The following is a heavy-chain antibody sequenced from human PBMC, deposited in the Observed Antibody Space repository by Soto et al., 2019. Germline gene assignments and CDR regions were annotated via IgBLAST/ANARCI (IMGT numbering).Heavy chain of an antibody. J-gene: IGHJ4*02. CDR1: GGSISSGAYS. CDR2: IYYSGST. V-gene: IGHV4-31*01. CDR3: ARVVAATHNHY. Sequence: QVQLQESGPGLVKPSQTLSLTCTVSGGSISSGAYSWSWLRQHPGKGLEWSGYIYYSGSTYYNPSLKSQVTISVYTSKNQVSLNLSSVTAADTAVYYCARVVAATHNHYWGQGTLVTVSS. D-gene: IGHD2-15*01.